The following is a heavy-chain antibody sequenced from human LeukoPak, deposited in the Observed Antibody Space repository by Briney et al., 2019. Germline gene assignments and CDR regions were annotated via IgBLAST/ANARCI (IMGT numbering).Heavy chain of an antibody. V-gene: IGHV1-69*05. CDR3: VWGDYDILTGYLDY. J-gene: IGHJ4*02. Sequence: SVKVSCKASGGTFSSYAIRWVRQAPGQGLEWMGGIIPIFGTANYAQKFQGRVTITTDESTSTAYMELSSLRSEDTAVYYCVWGDYDILTGYLDYWGQGTLVTVSS. D-gene: IGHD3-9*01. CDR2: IIPIFGTA. CDR1: GGTFSSYA.